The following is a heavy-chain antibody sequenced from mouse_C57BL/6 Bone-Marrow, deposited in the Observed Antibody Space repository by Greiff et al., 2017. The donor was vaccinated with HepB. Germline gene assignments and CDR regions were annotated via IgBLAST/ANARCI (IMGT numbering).Heavy chain of an antibody. CDR2: IRSKSNNYAT. V-gene: IGHV10-1*01. CDR3: VRGDYDRGYYAMDY. J-gene: IGHJ4*01. CDR1: GFSFNTYA. Sequence: EVQLVESGGGLVQPKGSLKLSCAASGFSFNTYAMNWVRQAPGKGLEWVARIRSKSNNYATYYADSVKDRFTISRDDSESMLYLQMNNLKTEDTAMYYCVRGDYDRGYYAMDYWGQGTSVTVSS. D-gene: IGHD2-4*01.